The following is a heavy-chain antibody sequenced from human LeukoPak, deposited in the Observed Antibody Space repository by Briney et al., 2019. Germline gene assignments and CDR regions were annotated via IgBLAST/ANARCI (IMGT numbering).Heavy chain of an antibody. CDR3: ARCQLICYGMDV. J-gene: IGHJ6*02. CDR2: ISYDGSNK. Sequence: GGSLRLSCAASGFTFNSYAMHWVRQTPGKGLEWVAFISYDGSNKLYADSVKGRFTISRDSSKNTLFLQMNSLRAEDTAVYYCARCQLICYGMDVWGQGTTVTASS. CDR1: GFTFNSYA. V-gene: IGHV3-30-3*01. D-gene: IGHD5-24*01.